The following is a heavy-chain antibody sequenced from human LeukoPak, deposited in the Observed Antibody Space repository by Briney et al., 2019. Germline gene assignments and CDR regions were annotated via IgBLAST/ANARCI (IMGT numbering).Heavy chain of an antibody. Sequence: PSETLSLTCAVYGGSFSGYYWSWIRQPPGKGLEWIGEINHSGSTNYNPSLKSRVTISVDTSKNQISLKLSSVTAADTAVYYCARGLSYDSSGYYYEWDDYWGQGTLVTVSS. D-gene: IGHD3-22*01. CDR1: GGSFSGYY. CDR3: ARGLSYDSSGYYYEWDDY. V-gene: IGHV4-34*01. CDR2: INHSGST. J-gene: IGHJ4*02.